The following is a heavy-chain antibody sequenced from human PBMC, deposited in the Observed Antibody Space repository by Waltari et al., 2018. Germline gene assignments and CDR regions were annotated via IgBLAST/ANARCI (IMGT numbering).Heavy chain of an antibody. J-gene: IGHJ4*02. CDR2: ISYDGSNK. CDR3: AKDRDTGTTYFDY. CDR1: GFTFSSYG. D-gene: IGHD1-7*01. V-gene: IGHV3-30*18. Sequence: QVQLVESGGGVVQPGRSLRLSCAASGFTFSSYGLHWVRQAPGKGLEWVAVISYDGSNKYYADSVKGRFTISRDNSKNTLYLQMNSLRAEDTAVYYCAKDRDTGTTYFDYWGQGTLVTVSS.